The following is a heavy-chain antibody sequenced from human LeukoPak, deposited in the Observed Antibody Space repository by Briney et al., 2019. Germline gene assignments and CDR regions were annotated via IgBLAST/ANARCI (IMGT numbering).Heavy chain of an antibody. CDR3: AKDLRFYYYDSSGYYPHFDY. CDR2: ISGSGGST. D-gene: IGHD3-22*01. CDR1: GFTFSNYA. Sequence: GGSLRLSCAASGFTFSNYAMNWVRQAPGKGLEWVSAISGSGGSTYYADSVKGRFTISRDNSKNTLYLQMSSLRVEDTAVYYCAKDLRFYYYDSSGYYPHFDYWGQGILVTVSS. V-gene: IGHV3-23*01. J-gene: IGHJ4*02.